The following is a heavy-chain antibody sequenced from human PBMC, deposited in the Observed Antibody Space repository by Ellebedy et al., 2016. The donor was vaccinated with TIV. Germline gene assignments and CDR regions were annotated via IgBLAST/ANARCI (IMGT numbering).Heavy chain of an antibody. D-gene: IGHD6-19*01. V-gene: IGHV3-23*01. J-gene: IGHJ4*02. CDR3: AKEGIGWTGHD. CDR1: GFPFSSYA. CDR2: VNGHGSSK. Sequence: GESLKISXVASGFPFSSYALSWVRQAPGEGLEWVSAVNGHGSSKYYADSVKGRFTISRDNSKNTLYLQMDSLRVEDTAVYYCAKEGIGWTGHDWGQGILVTVSS.